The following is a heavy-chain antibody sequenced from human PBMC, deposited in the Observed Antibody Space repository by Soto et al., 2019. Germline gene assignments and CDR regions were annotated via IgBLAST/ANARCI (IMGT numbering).Heavy chain of an antibody. Sequence: ASVKVSCKASVYTFIDYYIHWLRQAPGQGLEWMGWITPKNGGTNYAQSFQGRVTMTRDTSISTAYMELSSLRSDDTAVYYCARTSSSCYDYWGQGTLVTVSS. CDR3: ARTSSSCYDY. CDR2: ITPKNGGT. CDR1: VYTFIDYY. V-gene: IGHV1-2*02. J-gene: IGHJ4*02. D-gene: IGHD6-13*01.